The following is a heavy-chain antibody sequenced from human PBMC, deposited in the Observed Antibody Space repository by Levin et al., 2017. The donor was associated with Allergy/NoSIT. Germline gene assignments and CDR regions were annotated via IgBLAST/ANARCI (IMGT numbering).Heavy chain of an antibody. CDR2: INHSGST. J-gene: IGHJ4*02. D-gene: IGHD3-10*01. CDR1: GGSFSGYY. V-gene: IGHV4-34*01. Sequence: SQTLSLTCAVYGGSFSGYYWSWIRQPPGKGLEWIGEINHSGSTNYNPSLKSRVTISVDTSKNQFSLKLSSVTAADTAVYYCARCQTWYGSGSDYKGFGRRYFDYWGQGTLVTVSS. CDR3: ARCQTWYGSGSDYKGFGRRYFDY.